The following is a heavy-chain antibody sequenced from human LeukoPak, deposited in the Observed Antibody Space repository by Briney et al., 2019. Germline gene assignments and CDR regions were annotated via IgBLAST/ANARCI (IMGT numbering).Heavy chain of an antibody. J-gene: IGHJ4*02. V-gene: IGHV3-11*04. CDR2: ISSSGSTI. CDR1: GFTFSNYY. CDR3: ANYDFWTGYSKGY. D-gene: IGHD3-3*01. Sequence: PGGSLRLSCEASGFTFSNYYMSWIRQAPGQGLEWVSYISSSGSTIYYADSVKGRFTISRDNAKNSLYLQMNSLTDDDTAVYYCANYDFWTGYSKGYWGQGTLVTVSS.